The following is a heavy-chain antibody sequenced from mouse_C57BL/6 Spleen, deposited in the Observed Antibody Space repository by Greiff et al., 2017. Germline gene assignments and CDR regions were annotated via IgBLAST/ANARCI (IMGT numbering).Heavy chain of an antibody. D-gene: IGHD1-1*01. CDR2: ISGGGGNT. CDR3: ASSITTVVADY. Sequence: EVKLVESGGGLVKPGGSLKLSCAASGFTFSSYTMSWVRQTPEKRLEWVATISGGGGNTYYPDSVKGRFTISRDNAKNNLYLQMISLRSEDTALYYCASSITTVVADYWGQGTTLTVSS. J-gene: IGHJ2*01. CDR1: GFTFSSYT. V-gene: IGHV5-9*01.